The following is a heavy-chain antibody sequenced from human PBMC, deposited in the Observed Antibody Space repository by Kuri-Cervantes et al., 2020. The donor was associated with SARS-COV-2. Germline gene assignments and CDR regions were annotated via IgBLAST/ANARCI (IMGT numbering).Heavy chain of an antibody. CDR1: GGSISSYY. Sequence: SETLSLTCTVSGGSISSYYWSWIRQPPGKGLEWIGYIYYSGSTNYNPSLKSRVTISVDTSKNQSSLRLSSVIAADTAVYYCARGREGVEPATVLGLGFYYYYFMDVWGRGTTVTVS. CDR3: ARGREGVEPATVLGLGFYYYYFMDV. CDR2: IYYSGST. J-gene: IGHJ6*03. V-gene: IGHV4-59*12. D-gene: IGHD2-2*02.